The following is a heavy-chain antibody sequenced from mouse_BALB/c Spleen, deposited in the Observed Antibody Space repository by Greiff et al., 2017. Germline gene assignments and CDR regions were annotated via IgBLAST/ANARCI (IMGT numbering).Heavy chain of an antibody. CDR3: ARPPGYGVGYAMDY. J-gene: IGHJ4*01. Sequence: QVQLQQPGAELVKPGASVKLSCKASGYTFTSYWMHWVKQRPGQGLEWIGEINPSNGRTNYNEKFKSKATLTVDKSSSTAYIQLSSLTSEDSAVYYCARPPGYGVGYAMDYWGQGTSVTVSS. V-gene: IGHV1S81*02. CDR1: GYTFTSYW. CDR2: INPSNGRT. D-gene: IGHD1-2*01.